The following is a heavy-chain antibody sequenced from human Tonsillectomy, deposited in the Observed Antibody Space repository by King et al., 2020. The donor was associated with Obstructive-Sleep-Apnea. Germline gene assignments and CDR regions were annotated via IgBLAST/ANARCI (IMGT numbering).Heavy chain of an antibody. Sequence: VQLQVSGPGLVKPSETLSLTCTVSGGSISSYYWSWIRQPPGKGLEWIGFIYYSGSTNYNPSLKSRVTISVDTSKKSFSLKLTSVTAADTAVYYCARLVGFSSSWYGFDPWGQGTPVTVSA. J-gene: IGHJ5*02. CDR3: ARLVGFSSSWYGFDP. V-gene: IGHV4-59*08. CDR2: IYYSGST. CDR1: GGSISSYY. D-gene: IGHD6-13*01.